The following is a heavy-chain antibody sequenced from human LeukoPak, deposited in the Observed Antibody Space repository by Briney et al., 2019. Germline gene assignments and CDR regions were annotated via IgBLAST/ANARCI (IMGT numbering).Heavy chain of an antibody. CDR2: TSHDGGST. V-gene: IGHV3-30*18. CDR1: GYSFSGSD. J-gene: IGHJ4*02. D-gene: IGHD6-19*01. Sequence: GGSLRLSCAASGYSFSGSDIHWVRQAPGKGLEWVAFTSHDGGSTYYADFVEGRCTISRDIYKSTGYLQMNSLRAEDTAVYYCAKATGGWPRYFDYWGQGTLVTVSS. CDR3: AKATGGWPRYFDY.